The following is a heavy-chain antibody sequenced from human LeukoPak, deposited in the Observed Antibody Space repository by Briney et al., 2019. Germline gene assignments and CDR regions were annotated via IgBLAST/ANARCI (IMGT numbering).Heavy chain of an antibody. CDR2: IYYSGST. Sequence: SETLSLTCTVSGGSISSYYWSWIWQPPGKGLEWIGYIYYSGSTNYNPSLKSRVTISVDTSKNQFSLKLSSVTAADTAVYYCAREGGRTDAFDIWGQGTMVTVSS. J-gene: IGHJ3*02. V-gene: IGHV4-59*01. CDR3: AREGGRTDAFDI. D-gene: IGHD1-14*01. CDR1: GGSISSYY.